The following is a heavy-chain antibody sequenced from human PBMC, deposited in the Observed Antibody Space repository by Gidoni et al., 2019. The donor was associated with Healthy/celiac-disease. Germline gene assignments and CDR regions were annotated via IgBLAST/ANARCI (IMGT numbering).Heavy chain of an antibody. D-gene: IGHD3-10*01. CDR1: GYSFTSSW. CDR2: IYPGDSDT. Sequence: EVQLVQSGAEVKKPGESLKISCKGSGYSFTSSWIGWVRQMPGKGLEWMGIIYPGDSDTRYSPSFQGQVTISADKSISTAYLQWSSLKASDTAMYYCARVHYGSGSYTYYYGMDVWGQGTTVTVSS. J-gene: IGHJ6*02. V-gene: IGHV5-51*01. CDR3: ARVHYGSGSYTYYYGMDV.